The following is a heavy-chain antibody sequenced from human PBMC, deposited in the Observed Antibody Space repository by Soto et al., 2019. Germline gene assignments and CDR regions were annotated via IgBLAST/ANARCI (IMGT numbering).Heavy chain of an antibody. CDR1: GFTLSSRW. J-gene: IGHJ4*02. D-gene: IGHD2-15*01. V-gene: IGHV3-74*01. Sequence: EVQLVESGGGLVQPGGSLRLSCAASGFTLSSRWMHWLRQAPGKGLVWVSRIKTDGTSTSYADSVKGRFTISRDNAKNTLYLQMNSLRAEDTAMYYCARDQDTYGQAVFDSWGQGTLVTVSS. CDR2: IKTDGTST. CDR3: ARDQDTYGQAVFDS.